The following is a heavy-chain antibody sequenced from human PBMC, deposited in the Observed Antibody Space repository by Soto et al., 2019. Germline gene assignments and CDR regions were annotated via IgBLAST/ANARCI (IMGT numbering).Heavy chain of an antibody. CDR1: GVTFSSYS. CDR2: ISSSSSSI. V-gene: IGHV3-48*01. D-gene: IGHD4-17*01. J-gene: IGHJ4*02. CDR3: ARDLNYGLLDY. Sequence: EVQLVESGGGLVQPGGSLRLSCAASGVTFSSYSMNWVRQAPGKGLEWVSYISSSSSSIYYAASVKGRFTISRDNAKNSLYLQMNSLRAEDTPVYYCARDLNYGLLDYWGQGTLVTVSS.